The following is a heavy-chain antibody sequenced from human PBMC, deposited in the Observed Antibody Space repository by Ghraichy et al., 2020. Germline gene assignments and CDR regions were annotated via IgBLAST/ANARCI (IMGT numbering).Heavy chain of an antibody. D-gene: IGHD3-3*01. CDR1: GFTFDDYG. J-gene: IGHJ5*02. Sequence: GGSLRLSCAASGFTFDDYGMSWVRQAPGKGLEWVSAINWNGGSTGYADSVKGRFTISRDNAKNSLYLQMNSLRAEDTALYHCARDGEKYYDFWRGPAVTGLWFDPWGQETLVAVSS. V-gene: IGHV3-20*01. CDR2: INWNGGST. CDR3: ARDGEKYYDFWRGPAVTGLWFDP.